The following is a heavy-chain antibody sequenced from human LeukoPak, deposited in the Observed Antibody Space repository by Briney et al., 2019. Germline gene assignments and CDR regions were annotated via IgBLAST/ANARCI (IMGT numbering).Heavy chain of an antibody. Sequence: PGASVKVSCKASGYTFTSYGISWVRQAPGQGLEWMGWISAYNGNTNYAQKLQGRVTMTTDTSTSTAYMELRSLRSDDTAVYYCARAPYYYDSSDAFDIWGQGTTVTVSS. CDR3: ARAPYYYDSSDAFDI. CDR1: GYTFTSYG. CDR2: ISAYNGNT. J-gene: IGHJ3*02. D-gene: IGHD3-22*01. V-gene: IGHV1-18*01.